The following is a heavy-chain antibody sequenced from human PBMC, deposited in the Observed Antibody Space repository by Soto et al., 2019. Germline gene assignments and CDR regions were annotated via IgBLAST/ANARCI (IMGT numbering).Heavy chain of an antibody. CDR2: INLSGST. J-gene: IGHJ5*02. V-gene: IGHV4-34*01. D-gene: IGHD3-3*01. CDR1: GGSFSGYY. Sequence: QVQLQQWGAGLLKPSETLSLTCAVYGGSFSGYYWSWIRQPPGKGLEWIGEINLSGSTNYNPSLKSRGTISVETSKNQFSLKLRSVTAADTAVYYCARGITIFGVVTMPGWWFDPWGQGTLVTVSS. CDR3: ARGITIFGVVTMPGWWFDP.